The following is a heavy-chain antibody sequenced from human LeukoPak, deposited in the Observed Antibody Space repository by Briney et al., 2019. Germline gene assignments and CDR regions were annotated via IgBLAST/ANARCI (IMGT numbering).Heavy chain of an antibody. CDR1: GGSFSGYY. Sequence: SETLSLTCAVYGGSFSGYYWSWIRQPPGKGLEWIGEINHNGSTNYNPSLKSRVTISVDTSKNQFSLKLSSVTAADTAVYYCARDEQGYSYGPFDYWGQGTLVTVSS. D-gene: IGHD5-18*01. CDR2: INHNGST. V-gene: IGHV4-34*01. J-gene: IGHJ4*02. CDR3: ARDEQGYSYGPFDY.